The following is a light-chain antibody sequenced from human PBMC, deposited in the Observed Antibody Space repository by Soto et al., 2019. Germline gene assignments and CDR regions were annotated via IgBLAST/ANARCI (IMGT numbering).Light chain of an antibody. CDR3: MQALQTPLT. CDR2: GAS. V-gene: IGKV3-20*01. J-gene: IGKJ5*01. CDR1: QSVSSSY. Sequence: EIVLTQSPGTLSLSPGERATLSCRASQSVSSSYLAWYQQKPGQAPRLLIYGASSRATGIPDRFSGSGSGTDFTLKISRVEAEDVGLYYCMQALQTPLTFGQGTRLEIK.